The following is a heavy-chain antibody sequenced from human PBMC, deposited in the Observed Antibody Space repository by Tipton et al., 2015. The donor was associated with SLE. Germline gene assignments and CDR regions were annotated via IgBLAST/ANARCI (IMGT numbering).Heavy chain of an antibody. CDR2: INHSGST. CDR3: AILYGSGSYPFDY. D-gene: IGHD3-10*01. V-gene: IGHV4-34*01. J-gene: IGHJ4*02. Sequence: TLSLTCAVYGGSFSGYYWSWIRQPPGKGLEWIGEINHSGSTNYNPSLKSRATISVDTSKNKFSLKLSSVTAADTAVYYCAILYGSGSYPFDYWGQGTLVTVSS. CDR1: GGSFSGYY.